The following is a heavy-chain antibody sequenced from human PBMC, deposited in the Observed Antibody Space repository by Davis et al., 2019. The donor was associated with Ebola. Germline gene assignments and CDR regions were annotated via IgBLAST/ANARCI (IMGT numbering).Heavy chain of an antibody. CDR2: ISGSGDTT. CDR3: VRDSPPAFSGPEKLL. D-gene: IGHD6-19*01. Sequence: GESLKISCSTSGFTFSSNAMIWVRQAPGKGLEWVSSISGSGDTTYDADSVKGRFSISRDNSKNTLFLQMNNLRAEDTAVYYCVRDSPPAFSGPEKLLWGQGALVSVSS. V-gene: IGHV3-23*01. CDR1: GFTFSSNA. J-gene: IGHJ1*01.